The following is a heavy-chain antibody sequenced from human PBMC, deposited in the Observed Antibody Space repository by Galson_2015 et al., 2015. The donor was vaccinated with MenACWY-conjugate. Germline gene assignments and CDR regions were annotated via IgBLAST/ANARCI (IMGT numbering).Heavy chain of an antibody. D-gene: IGHD1-26*01. CDR2: IYHTGST. J-gene: IGHJ4*02. V-gene: IGHV4-39*02. CDR3: VRVPYSGSTYVDY. Sequence: ETLSLTCTVSGASISSGSYYWGWIRQAPGKGLEWIGNIYHTGSTFYNPSLESRVTLSMDTSKNQFSLKLTSVTAADTAVYYCVRVPYSGSTYVDYWGQGTLVTVSS. CDR1: GASISSGSYY.